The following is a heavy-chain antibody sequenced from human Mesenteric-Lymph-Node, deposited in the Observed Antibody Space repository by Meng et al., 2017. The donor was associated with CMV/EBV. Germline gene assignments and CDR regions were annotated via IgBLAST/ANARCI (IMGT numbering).Heavy chain of an antibody. J-gene: IGHJ6*02. V-gene: IGHV1-46*01. CDR1: GYTFTDHY. CDR2: INPSGGST. Sequence: ASVKVSCKTSGYTFTDHYIRWVRQAPGQGLEWMGIINPSGGSTSYAQKFQGRVTMTRDTSTSTVYMELSSLRSEDTAVYYCARDHMVAVAYYYYGMDVWGQGTTVTVSS. CDR3: ARDHMVAVAYYYYGMDV. D-gene: IGHD2-15*01.